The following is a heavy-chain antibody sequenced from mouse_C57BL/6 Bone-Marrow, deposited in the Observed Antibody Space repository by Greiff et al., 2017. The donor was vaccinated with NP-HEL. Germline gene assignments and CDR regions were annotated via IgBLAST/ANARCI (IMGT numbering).Heavy chain of an antibody. CDR2: IYPGDGDT. Sequence: QVQLQQPGAELVKPGASVKVSCKASGYAFSSYWMNWVKQRPGKGLEWIGQIYPGDGDTNYNGKFKGKATLTADKSSSTAYMQLSSLTSEDSAVYFCARLGGYWYFDVWGTGTTVTVSS. V-gene: IGHV1-80*01. D-gene: IGHD1-1*02. CDR1: GYAFSSYW. CDR3: ARLGGYWYFDV. J-gene: IGHJ1*03.